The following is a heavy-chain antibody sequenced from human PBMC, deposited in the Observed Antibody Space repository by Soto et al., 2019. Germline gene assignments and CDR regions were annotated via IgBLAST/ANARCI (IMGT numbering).Heavy chain of an antibody. Sequence: ETLSLTCTVSGGSISSSSYYWGWIRQPPGKGLEWIGSIYYSGSTYYNPSLKSRVTISVDTSKNQFSLKLSSVTAADTAVYYCARLSSGWEYNWFDPWGQGTLVTVSS. V-gene: IGHV4-39*01. D-gene: IGHD6-19*01. CDR3: ARLSSGWEYNWFDP. J-gene: IGHJ5*02. CDR2: IYYSGST. CDR1: GGSISSSSYY.